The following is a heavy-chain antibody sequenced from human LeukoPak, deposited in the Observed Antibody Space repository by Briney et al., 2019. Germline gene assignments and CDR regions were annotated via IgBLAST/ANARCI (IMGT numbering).Heavy chain of an antibody. D-gene: IGHD3-10*01. CDR2: INPNSGGT. J-gene: IGHJ5*02. CDR1: GYTFTGYY. Sequence: GASVEVSCKASGYTFTGYYMHWVRQAPGQGLEWMGWINPNSGGTNYAQKFLGRVTMTRDTSISTAYMELSRLRSDDTAVYYCARDGSGSYWFDPWGQRALVTVSS. CDR3: ARDGSGSYWFDP. V-gene: IGHV1-2*02.